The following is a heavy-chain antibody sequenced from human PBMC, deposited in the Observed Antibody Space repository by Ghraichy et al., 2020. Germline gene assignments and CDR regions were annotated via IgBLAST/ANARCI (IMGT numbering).Heavy chain of an antibody. CDR3: ARGADLYGDYFVSKEDTPYYYYYMDV. J-gene: IGHJ6*03. D-gene: IGHD4-17*01. CDR1: GGTFSSYA. V-gene: IGHV1-69*13. CDR2: IIPIFGTA. Sequence: SVKVSCKASGGTFSSYAISWVRQAPGQGLEWMGGIIPIFGTANYAQKFQGRVTITADESTSTAYMELSSLRSEDTAVYYCARGADLYGDYFVSKEDTPYYYYYMDVWGKGTTVTVSS.